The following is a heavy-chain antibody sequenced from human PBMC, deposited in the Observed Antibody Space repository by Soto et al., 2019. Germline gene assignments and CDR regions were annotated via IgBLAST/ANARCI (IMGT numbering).Heavy chain of an antibody. CDR2: IYPDDSDT. J-gene: IGHJ4*02. CDR3: ARIPVAATGFYFDY. CDR1: GYNFNNYW. Sequence: GESLKISCKASGYNFNNYWIGWVRQMPEKGLEWMGFIYPDDSDTKYSPSFQGQVTISVDKSITTASLQWSSLKASDTAMYYCARIPVAATGFYFDYWAQGTLVTVSS. D-gene: IGHD6-13*01. V-gene: IGHV5-51*01.